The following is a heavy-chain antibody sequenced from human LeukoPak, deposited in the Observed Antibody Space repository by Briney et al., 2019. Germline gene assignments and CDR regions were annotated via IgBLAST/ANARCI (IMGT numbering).Heavy chain of an antibody. Sequence: PSETLSLTCAVYGGSFSGYYWSWIRQPPGKGLEWIGEINHSGSTNYNPSLKSRVTISVDTSKNQFSLKLSSVTAADTAVYYCASAVLHYYDSSGYYDYWGQGTLVTVSS. CDR3: ASAVLHYYDSSGYYDY. D-gene: IGHD3-22*01. CDR1: GGSFSGYY. J-gene: IGHJ4*02. CDR2: INHSGST. V-gene: IGHV4-34*01.